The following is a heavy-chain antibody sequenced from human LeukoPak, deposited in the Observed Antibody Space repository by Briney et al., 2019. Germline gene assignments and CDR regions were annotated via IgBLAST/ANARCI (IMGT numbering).Heavy chain of an antibody. CDR3: ARFDYGDGFDY. Sequence: PSETLSLTCTVSGGSISSGSYYWSWIRQPAGKGLEWIGRIYTSGSTNYNPSLKSRVTISVDTSKNQFSLKLSSVTAADTAVYYCARFDYGDGFDYWGQGTLVTVSS. J-gene: IGHJ4*02. D-gene: IGHD4-17*01. V-gene: IGHV4-61*02. CDR2: IYTSGST. CDR1: GGSISSGSYY.